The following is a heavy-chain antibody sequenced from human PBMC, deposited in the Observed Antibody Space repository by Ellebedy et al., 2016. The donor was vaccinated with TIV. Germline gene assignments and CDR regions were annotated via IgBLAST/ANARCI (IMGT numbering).Heavy chain of an antibody. CDR2: ISGSANSI. CDR1: GFTFSSYE. J-gene: IGHJ4*02. D-gene: IGHD6-19*01. Sequence: GESLKISCVASGFTFSSYEMNWVRQAPGKGLEWVSYISGSANSIDYADSVKGRFTISRDNAKNSLYLQMNSLRAEDTAVYYCARDRSAPIPVGAFDYWGQGTLVTVSS. CDR3: ARDRSAPIPVGAFDY. V-gene: IGHV3-48*03.